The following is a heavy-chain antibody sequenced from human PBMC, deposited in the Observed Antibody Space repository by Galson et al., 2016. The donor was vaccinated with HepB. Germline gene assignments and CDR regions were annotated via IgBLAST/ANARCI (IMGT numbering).Heavy chain of an antibody. CDR3: AREADFYDSTGYFPPFAY. CDR1: GFTFSRYN. Sequence: SLRLSCAGSGFTFSRYNMNWVRQAPGKGLEWLADISISGRTVYYADSVKGRFTISRDNDKNSVYLQMDSLRDEDTAVYYCAREADFYDSTGYFPPFAYWGQGILVTVSS. J-gene: IGHJ4*02. D-gene: IGHD3-22*01. V-gene: IGHV3-48*03. CDR2: ISISGRTV.